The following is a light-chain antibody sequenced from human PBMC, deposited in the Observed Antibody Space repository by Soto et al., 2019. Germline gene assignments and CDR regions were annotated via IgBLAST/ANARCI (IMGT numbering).Light chain of an antibody. CDR3: QQYNNWPPLT. V-gene: IGKV3-15*01. J-gene: IGKJ4*01. CDR2: GAS. CDR1: QSVSSN. Sequence: EIAMTQSPATLSASPGERATISCRASQSVSSNLAWYQQKPGQAPRLLIYGASTRATGIPARFSGSGSGTDFTLTISSLQSEDFAVYYCQQYNNWPPLTFGGGTKVEIK.